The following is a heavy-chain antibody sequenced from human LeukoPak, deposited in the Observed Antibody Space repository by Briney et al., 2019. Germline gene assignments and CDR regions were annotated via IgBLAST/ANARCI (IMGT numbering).Heavy chain of an antibody. V-gene: IGHV1-2*02. Sequence: ASVTVSCKVSGYTFTGYYMHCVRQAPGQGLEWMGWINPNSGGTNYAQKFQGRVTMTRDTSISTAYMELSRLRSDDTAVYYCARDRITRVRGGADYWGQGTLVTVSS. CDR3: ARDRITRVRGGADY. CDR1: GYTFTGYY. CDR2: INPNSGGT. J-gene: IGHJ4*02. D-gene: IGHD3-10*01.